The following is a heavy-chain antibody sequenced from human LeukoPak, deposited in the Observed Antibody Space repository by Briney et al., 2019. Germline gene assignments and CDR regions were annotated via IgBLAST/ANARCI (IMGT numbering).Heavy chain of an antibody. D-gene: IGHD6-6*01. Sequence: GGSLTLSCAASGFTFSSYARRWVRQAPGKGLEWVSAISDGADSTYYADSVRGRFTISRDNFMNTLYLQMNSLRADDTAVYYCAKRVSYSNSAAYFDCWGQGPWSPSPQ. CDR1: GFTFSSYA. V-gene: IGHV3-23*01. CDR2: ISDGADST. J-gene: IGHJ4*02. CDR3: AKRVSYSNSAAYFDC.